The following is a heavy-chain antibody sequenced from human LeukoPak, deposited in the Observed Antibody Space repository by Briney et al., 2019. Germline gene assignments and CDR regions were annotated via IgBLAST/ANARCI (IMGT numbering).Heavy chain of an antibody. CDR1: GFTFSSYS. Sequence: PGGSLRLSCAASGFTFSSYSMNWVRQAPGKGLEWVSSISSSSSYIYYADSVKGRFTISRDNAKNSLYLQMNSLRAEDTAVYYCASASLAAATYYYYYMDVWGKGTTVTVSS. D-gene: IGHD6-25*01. V-gene: IGHV3-21*01. CDR2: ISSSSSYI. CDR3: ASASLAAATYYYYYMDV. J-gene: IGHJ6*03.